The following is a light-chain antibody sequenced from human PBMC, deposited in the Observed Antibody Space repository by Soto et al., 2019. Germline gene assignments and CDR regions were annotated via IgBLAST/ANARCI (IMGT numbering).Light chain of an antibody. Sequence: EIVMTQSPATLSVSPGDRATLSCRASQSVSSNLAWYQQKPGQAPRLLIYDASTRVTGIPARFSGSGSGTEFTLSISSLQSEDFAVYYCQQYNTWPPYTFGQGTKLEIK. J-gene: IGKJ2*01. CDR3: QQYNTWPPYT. CDR1: QSVSSN. V-gene: IGKV3-15*01. CDR2: DAS.